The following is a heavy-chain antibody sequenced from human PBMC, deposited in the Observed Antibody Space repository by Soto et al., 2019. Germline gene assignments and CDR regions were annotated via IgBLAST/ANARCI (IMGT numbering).Heavy chain of an antibody. D-gene: IGHD3-22*01. CDR1: GYTFTSYA. CDR3: ARDFDSSGYYYSLAYYYGMDV. V-gene: IGHV1-3*01. J-gene: IGHJ6*02. CDR2: INAGNGNT. Sequence: QVQLVQSGAEVKKPGASVKVSCKASGYTFTSYAMHWVRQAPGQRLEWMGWINAGNGNTKYSQKFQGRVTITRDTSASTAYMELSSLRSEDTAVYYCARDFDSSGYYYSLAYYYGMDVWGQGTTVTVSS.